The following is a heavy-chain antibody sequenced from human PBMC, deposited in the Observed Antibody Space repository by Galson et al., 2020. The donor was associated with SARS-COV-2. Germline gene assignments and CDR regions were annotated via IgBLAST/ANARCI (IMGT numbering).Heavy chain of an antibody. D-gene: IGHD6-6*01. CDR2: IYYSGST. CDR3: ARRASNGKNYWFDP. CDR1: GGSLSSYY. Sequence: ASETLSLTCTVSGGSLSSYYWSWIRQPPGKGLEWIGYIYYSGSTSYNPSLKSRVTMSVDTSKNQVSLRLSSVTAADTAVYYCARRASNGKNYWFDPWGQGTLVTVSS. V-gene: IGHV4-59*01. J-gene: IGHJ5*02.